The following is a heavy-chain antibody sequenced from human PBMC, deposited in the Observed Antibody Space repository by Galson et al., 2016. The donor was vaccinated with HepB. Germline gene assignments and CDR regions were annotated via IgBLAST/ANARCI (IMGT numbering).Heavy chain of an antibody. J-gene: IGHJ6*02. CDR2: INPYNGAT. V-gene: IGHV1-2*02. D-gene: IGHD6-19*01. Sequence: ASGNTFTDYWIHWVRQSPGLGLQWMAWINPYNGATKYAPNFQDRVTMTTDTSITTVYIEVRGLRSDDTAVYFCATAPGAGTFWGQGTTVTVS. CDR1: GNTFTDYW. CDR3: ATAPGAGTF.